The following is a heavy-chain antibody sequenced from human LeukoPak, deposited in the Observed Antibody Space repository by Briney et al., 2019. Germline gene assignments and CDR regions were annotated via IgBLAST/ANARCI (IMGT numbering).Heavy chain of an antibody. Sequence: EASVKVSCKASGGTFSSYAIGWVRQAPGQGLEWMGRIIPILGIANYAQKFQGRVTITADKSTSTAYMELSSLRFEDTAVYYCARVHYGSGSYYKDYWGQGTLVTVSS. CDR1: GGTFSSYA. V-gene: IGHV1-69*04. CDR2: IIPILGIA. J-gene: IGHJ4*02. CDR3: ARVHYGSGSYYKDY. D-gene: IGHD3-10*01.